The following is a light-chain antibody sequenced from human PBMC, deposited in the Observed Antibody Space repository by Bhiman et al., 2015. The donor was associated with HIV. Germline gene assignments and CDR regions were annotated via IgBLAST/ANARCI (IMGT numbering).Light chain of an antibody. J-gene: IGLJ1*01. CDR1: SSDVGAYTY. CDR3: CAYTDTITRV. CDR2: DVS. V-gene: IGLV2-14*03. Sequence: QSALTQPASVSASPGQPIAISCTGTSSDVGAYTYVSWYQQHPGQAPKLIIFDVSHRPSGVSDRFSGSQSGVTASLTISGLQADDEADYYCCAYTDTITRVFGTGTKVTVL.